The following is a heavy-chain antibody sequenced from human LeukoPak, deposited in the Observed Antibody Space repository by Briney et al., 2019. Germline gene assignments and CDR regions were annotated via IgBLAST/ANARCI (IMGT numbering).Heavy chain of an antibody. Sequence: SEILSLTCTVSGGSISSYYWSWIRQPPGKGLEWIGYIYYSGSTNYNPSLKSRVTISVDTSKNQFSLKLSSVTAADTAVYYCARAYYDSSGYYSRGYYYGMDVWGQGTTVTVSS. CDR1: GGSISSYY. D-gene: IGHD3-22*01. CDR2: IYYSGST. J-gene: IGHJ6*02. V-gene: IGHV4-59*01. CDR3: ARAYYDSSGYYSRGYYYGMDV.